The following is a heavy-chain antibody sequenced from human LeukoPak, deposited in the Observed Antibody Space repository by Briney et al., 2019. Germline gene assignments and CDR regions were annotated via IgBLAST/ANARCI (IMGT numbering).Heavy chain of an antibody. V-gene: IGHV4-59*01. Sequence: SETLSLTCTVSGGSISSYYWSWIRQPPGKGLEWIGHIYSGGSSNYNNPSLKSRVTISVDTSKNQFSLKLSSVTAADTAVYYCARVQLGYTYGIFDYWGQGTLVTVSS. D-gene: IGHD5-18*01. CDR3: ARVQLGYTYGIFDY. CDR2: IYSGGSS. CDR1: GGSISSYY. J-gene: IGHJ4*02.